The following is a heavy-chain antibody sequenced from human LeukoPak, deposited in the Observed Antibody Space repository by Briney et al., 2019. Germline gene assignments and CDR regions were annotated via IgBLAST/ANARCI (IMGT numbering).Heavy chain of an antibody. D-gene: IGHD1-26*01. CDR3: AKIQVGATTGYFDY. Sequence: GGSLRLSRAASGYTFSSYAMSWVRQAPGKGLEWVSAISGSGGSTYYADSVKGRFTISRDNSKNTLYLQMDSQRAEDTAVYYCAKIQVGATTGYFDYWGQGTLVTVSS. CDR2: ISGSGGST. V-gene: IGHV3-23*01. J-gene: IGHJ4*02. CDR1: GYTFSSYA.